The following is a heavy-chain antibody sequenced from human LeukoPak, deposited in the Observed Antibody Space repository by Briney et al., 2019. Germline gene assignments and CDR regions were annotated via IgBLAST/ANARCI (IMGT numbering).Heavy chain of an antibody. V-gene: IGHV3-11*06. CDR2: ISSSSSHT. CDR1: GFTFSDYY. CDR3: ARDTVATSYYYYYYGMDV. J-gene: IGHJ6*04. Sequence: GGSLRLSCAASGFTFSDYYMSWIRQAPGKGLEWVSYISSSSSHTNYADSVKGRFTISRDNAKNSLYLQMNSLRAEDTAVYYCARDTVATSYYYYYYGMDVWGKGTTVTVSS. D-gene: IGHD5-12*01.